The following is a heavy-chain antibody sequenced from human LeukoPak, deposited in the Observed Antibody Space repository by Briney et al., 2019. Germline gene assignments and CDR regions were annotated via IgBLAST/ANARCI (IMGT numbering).Heavy chain of an antibody. CDR1: GFSVGDHA. V-gene: IGHV3-49*04. D-gene: IGHD5-18*01. CDR2: IRSNAYRGTT. Sequence: GGSLRLSCTGSGFSVGDHAMSWVRQAPGQGLEWVGFIRSNAYRGTTEYAASVKGRFTISRDDPNNIAYLQMNSLKTEDTAVYYCSRGPIELWVHNGMGVWGQGTTVTVSS. J-gene: IGHJ6*02. CDR3: SRGPIELWVHNGMGV.